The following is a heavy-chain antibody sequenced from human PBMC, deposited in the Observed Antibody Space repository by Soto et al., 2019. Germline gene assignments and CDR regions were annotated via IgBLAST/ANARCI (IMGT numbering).Heavy chain of an antibody. J-gene: IGHJ3*02. CDR2: MSHSGGT. D-gene: IGHD1-1*01. Sequence: QVQLQQWGAGLLKPSETLSLTCAVYGGFVSSGSYYWSWMRQPPGKGLEWIGEMSHSGGTHFNPSLNGRVTISVDTSKNQFSLKMSSVTAADTALYYCARVERGTATTVVDAFDIWGPGTMVTVSS. V-gene: IGHV4-34*01. CDR1: GGFVSSGSYY. CDR3: ARVERGTATTVVDAFDI.